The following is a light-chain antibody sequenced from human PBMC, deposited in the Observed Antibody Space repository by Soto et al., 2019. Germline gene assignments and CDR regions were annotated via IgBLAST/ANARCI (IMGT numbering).Light chain of an antibody. CDR3: QQYDSYSWT. CDR1: QSTSSR. Sequence: DIQMTQSPSTLSASAGDRVTITCRASQSTSSRLAWYQQKPGKVPKLLIYKASSLESGVPSRFSGSGSGTEFTLTISSLQPDDFATYYCQQYDSYSWTFGQGTKVEI. J-gene: IGKJ1*01. V-gene: IGKV1-5*03. CDR2: KAS.